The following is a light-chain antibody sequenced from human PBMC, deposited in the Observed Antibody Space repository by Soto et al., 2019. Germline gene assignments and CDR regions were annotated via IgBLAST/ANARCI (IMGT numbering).Light chain of an antibody. CDR1: QDIGSH. V-gene: IGKV1D-16*01. CDR2: FAS. CDR3: QQFSSFPIT. Sequence: DIQMTQSPSSLSASVGDRVTITCRASQDIGSHLAWYQQKPEKAPKSLIYFASTLQSGVPSRFNASGSGTDFTLTISSLQHDDFATYYCQQFSSFPITFGKGTRLEI. J-gene: IGKJ5*01.